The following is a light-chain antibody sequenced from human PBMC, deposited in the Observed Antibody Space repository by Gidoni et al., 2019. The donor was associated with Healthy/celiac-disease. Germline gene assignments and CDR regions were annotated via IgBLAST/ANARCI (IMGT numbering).Light chain of an antibody. CDR1: KLGDKY. J-gene: IGLJ2*01. CDR2: QDS. V-gene: IGLV3-1*01. CDR3: QAWDSSTAVV. Sequence: SYELTQPPSVSVSPGQTASITCSGDKLGDKYACWYQQKPGNSPLLVIYQDSKRPSGIPERFSGSNSGNTATLTISGTQAMDEADYYCQAWDSSTAVVFGGGTKLTVL.